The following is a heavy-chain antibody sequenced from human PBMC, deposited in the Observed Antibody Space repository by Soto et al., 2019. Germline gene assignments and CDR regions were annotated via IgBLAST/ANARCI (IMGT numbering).Heavy chain of an antibody. CDR1: GGSISSYY. CDR3: ARDRYYDSTGYYDS. D-gene: IGHD3-22*01. V-gene: IGHV4-59*01. J-gene: IGHJ5*01. CDR2: IYYRGST. Sequence: PSETLSLTCTVSGGSISSYYWSWIRQPPGKGLEWIGYIYYRGSTKYNPSLKSRVTISVDTSKTQFSLKLSSVTAADTAVYYCARDRYYDSTGYYDSWGQGTLVTVSS.